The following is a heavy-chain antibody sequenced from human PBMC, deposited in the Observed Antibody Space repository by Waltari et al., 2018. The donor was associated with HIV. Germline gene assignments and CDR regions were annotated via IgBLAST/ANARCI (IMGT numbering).Heavy chain of an antibody. CDR1: GGSISNNSYY. CDR2: SFYSGST. Sequence: QLQLQESGPGLVKPSETLSLTCTVSGGSISNNSYYWGWIRQPPGKGLEWIGNSFYSGSTYYNPSLMIRVTMSVDSSKNQFSLKLRSVTAADTAVYFCASALGYVNNGYYLAYYFDSWGQGALVTVSS. J-gene: IGHJ4*02. D-gene: IGHD3-22*01. V-gene: IGHV4-39*01. CDR3: ASALGYVNNGYYLAYYFDS.